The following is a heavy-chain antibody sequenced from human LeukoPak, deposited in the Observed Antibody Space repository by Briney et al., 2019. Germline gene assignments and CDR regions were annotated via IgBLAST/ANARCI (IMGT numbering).Heavy chain of an antibody. Sequence: ASVKVSCKASGYTFTTYAMTWVRQAPGQGLEWMGWINTNTGNSTYAQGFAGRFVFSLDTSVSTAYLQISSLKAGDTAVYYCARESAVGHKQDAFDIWGQGTMVTVSS. D-gene: IGHD1-26*01. CDR3: ARESAVGHKQDAFDI. CDR1: GYTFTTYA. CDR2: INTNTGNS. V-gene: IGHV7-4-1*02. J-gene: IGHJ3*02.